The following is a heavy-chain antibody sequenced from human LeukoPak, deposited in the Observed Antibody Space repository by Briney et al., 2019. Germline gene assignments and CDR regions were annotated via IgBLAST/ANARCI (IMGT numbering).Heavy chain of an antibody. CDR3: ARLTVTTSRAYYYYYYYMDV. V-gene: IGHV4-34*01. CDR1: GGSFSGYY. CDR2: INHSGST. J-gene: IGHJ6*03. Sequence: SETLSLTCAVYGGSFSGYYWSWIRQPPGKGLEWIGEINHSGSTNYNPSLKSRVTISVDTSKNQFSLKLSSVTAADTAVYYCARLTVTTSRAYYYYYYYMDVWGKGTTVTISS. D-gene: IGHD4-17*01.